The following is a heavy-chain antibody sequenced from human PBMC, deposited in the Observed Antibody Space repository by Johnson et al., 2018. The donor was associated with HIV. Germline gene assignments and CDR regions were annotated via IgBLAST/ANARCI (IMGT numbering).Heavy chain of an antibody. J-gene: IGHJ3*02. CDR2: VYSGGTT. CDR1: GFTVSSNY. D-gene: IGHD6-13*01. Sequence: VQLVESGGGLVQPGGSLRLSCAASGFTVSSNYMSWVRQAPGTGLESVSVVYSGGTTYYADSATGRFTISRDNSKNTLYLQMNSRRAEDTAVYYCAREPSIAAAGGDGAFDIWGRGTMLTVSS. CDR3: AREPSIAAAGGDGAFDI. V-gene: IGHV3-66*02.